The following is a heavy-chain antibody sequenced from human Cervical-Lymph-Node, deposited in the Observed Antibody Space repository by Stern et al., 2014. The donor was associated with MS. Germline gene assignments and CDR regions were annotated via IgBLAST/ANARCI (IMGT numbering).Heavy chain of an antibody. Sequence: EVHLVESGGTLVQPGGSLRLSCAASGFTFSSYAMSWVRQAPGKGLEWGSVIGGSECSTFYADCVKGWFTISRDNSKNTLLLQMNSLRAEDTAVYYCAKVYGSGPFDYWGQGTLVTVSS. J-gene: IGHJ4*02. D-gene: IGHD6-19*01. CDR2: IGGSECST. CDR1: GFTFSSYA. V-gene: IGHV3-23*04. CDR3: AKVYGSGPFDY.